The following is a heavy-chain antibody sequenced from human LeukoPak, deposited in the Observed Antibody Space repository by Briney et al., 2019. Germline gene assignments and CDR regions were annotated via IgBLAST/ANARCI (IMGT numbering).Heavy chain of an antibody. D-gene: IGHD3-10*01. CDR2: IIPIFGIA. J-gene: IGHJ4*02. V-gene: IGHV1-69*04. CDR3: AIVRRGEMIDDY. CDR1: GGTFSSYA. Sequence: SVKVSCKASGGTFSSYAISWVRQAPGQGLEWMGKIIPIFGIANYAQKFQGRVTITADKSTSTAYMELSSLRSEDTAVYYCAIVRRGEMIDDYWGQGTLVTVSS.